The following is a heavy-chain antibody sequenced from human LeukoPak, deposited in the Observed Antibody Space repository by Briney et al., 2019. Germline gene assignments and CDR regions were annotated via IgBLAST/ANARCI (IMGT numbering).Heavy chain of an antibody. CDR3: AKGKYYYGSGSYYKGSLIDY. J-gene: IGHJ4*02. D-gene: IGHD3-10*01. CDR1: GFTFSSYG. CDR2: ISYDGSDK. V-gene: IGHV3-30*18. Sequence: GGSLRLSCAASGFTFSSYGMHWVRQAPGKGLEWVAVISYDGSDKYYADSVKGRFTISRDNSKNTLYLQMNSLRAEDTDVYHCAKGKYYYGSGSYYKGSLIDYWGQGTLVTVSS.